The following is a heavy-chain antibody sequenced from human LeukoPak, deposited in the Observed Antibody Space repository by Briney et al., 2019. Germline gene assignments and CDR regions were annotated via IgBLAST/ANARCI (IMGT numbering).Heavy chain of an antibody. J-gene: IGHJ4*02. CDR2: INPSGGST. Sequence: ASVKVSCKASGYTFTNYYMHWVRQAPGQGLEWMGIINPSGGSTSYAQKFQGRVTMTRDMSTSTVYMELSSLRSEDTAVYYCARSAALGIAAASYYFDYWGQGTLVTVSS. D-gene: IGHD6-13*01. CDR3: ARSAALGIAAASYYFDY. CDR1: GYTFTNYY. V-gene: IGHV1-46*01.